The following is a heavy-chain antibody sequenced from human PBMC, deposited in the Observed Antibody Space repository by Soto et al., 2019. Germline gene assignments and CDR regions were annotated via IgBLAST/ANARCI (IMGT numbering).Heavy chain of an antibody. CDR1: GFTFSSYE. V-gene: IGHV3-48*03. J-gene: IGHJ6*02. CDR3: AREELTYPFLLDYYGMDV. Sequence: GGSLRLSCAASGFTFSSYEMNWVRQAPGKGLEWVSYISSSGSTIYYADSVKGRFTISRDNAKNSLYLQMNSLRAEDTAVYYCAREELTYPFLLDYYGMDVWGQGTTVTVSS. D-gene: IGHD1-1*01. CDR2: ISSSGSTI.